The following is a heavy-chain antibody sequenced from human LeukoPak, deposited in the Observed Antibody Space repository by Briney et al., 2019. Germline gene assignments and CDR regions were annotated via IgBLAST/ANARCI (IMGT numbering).Heavy chain of an antibody. Sequence: PSETLSLTCTLSGASFTSGTYYLSWIRQPAGKGLEWIGRIHTSGITHYNPSLKSRVTISVDTSKNQFSLKLSSVTAADTAVYYCARGFVRRGFDMVRGSRYFDYWGQGTLVTVSS. CDR1: GASFTSGTYY. CDR3: ARGFVRRGFDMVRGSRYFDY. D-gene: IGHD3-10*01. CDR2: IHTSGIT. J-gene: IGHJ4*02. V-gene: IGHV4-61*02.